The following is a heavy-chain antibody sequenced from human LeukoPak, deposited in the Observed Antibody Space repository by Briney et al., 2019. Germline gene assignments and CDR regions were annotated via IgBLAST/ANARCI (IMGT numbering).Heavy chain of an antibody. J-gene: IGHJ4*02. Sequence: PSETLSLTCTVSGGSISSSSYYWGWIRQPPGKGLEWIGSIYYSGSTHYNPSLKSRVTISVDTSKNQFSLKLSSVTAADTAVYYCARWVEGRYFDWLLSQNGEFDYWGQGTLVTVSS. CDR3: ARWVEGRYFDWLLSQNGEFDY. CDR1: GGSISSSSYY. V-gene: IGHV4-39*07. CDR2: IYYSGST. D-gene: IGHD3-9*01.